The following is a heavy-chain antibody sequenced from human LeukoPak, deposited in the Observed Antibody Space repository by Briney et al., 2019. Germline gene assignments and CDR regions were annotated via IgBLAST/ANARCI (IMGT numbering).Heavy chain of an antibody. Sequence: ASVKVSCKASGYTFTSYGISWVRQAPGQGLEWMGIINPSGGSTSYAQKFQGRVTMTRDTSTSTVYMELSSLRSEDTAVYYCARGPDSSGYNNWFDPWGQGTLVTVSS. J-gene: IGHJ5*02. D-gene: IGHD3-22*01. V-gene: IGHV1-46*01. CDR2: INPSGGST. CDR3: ARGPDSSGYNNWFDP. CDR1: GYTFTSYG.